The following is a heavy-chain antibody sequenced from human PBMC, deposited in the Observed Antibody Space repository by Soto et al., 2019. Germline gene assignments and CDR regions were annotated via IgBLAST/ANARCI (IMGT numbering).Heavy chain of an antibody. J-gene: IGHJ1*01. Sequence: GGSLRLSCAASGFTFSSYWMHWVRQAPGKGLVWVSRINSDGSSTSYADSVKGRFTISRDNAKNTLYLQMNSLRAEDTAVYYCARNLGYSSSWPQKYLEYFQHWGQGTLVTVSS. D-gene: IGHD6-13*01. CDR3: ARNLGYSSSWPQKYLEYFQH. CDR2: INSDGSST. V-gene: IGHV3-74*01. CDR1: GFTFSSYW.